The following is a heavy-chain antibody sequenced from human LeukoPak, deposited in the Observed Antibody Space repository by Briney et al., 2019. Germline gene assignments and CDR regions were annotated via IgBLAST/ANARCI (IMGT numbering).Heavy chain of an antibody. Sequence: GGSLRLSCAASGFTVSSNYMSWVRQAPGKGLEWVSVIYSGGSTYYADSVKGRFTISRDNSKNTLYLQMNSLRAEDTAVYYCARDRRYSYALDYWGQGTLVTVSS. V-gene: IGHV3-66*01. J-gene: IGHJ4*02. CDR1: GFTVSSNY. CDR3: ARDRRYSYALDY. D-gene: IGHD5-18*01. CDR2: IYSGGST.